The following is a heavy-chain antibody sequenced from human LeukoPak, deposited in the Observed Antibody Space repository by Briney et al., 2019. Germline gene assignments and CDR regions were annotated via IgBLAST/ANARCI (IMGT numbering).Heavy chain of an antibody. CDR3: AKDSQYYDILTGYYPMNAFDI. CDR1: GFTVSSNY. CDR2: ISGSGGST. D-gene: IGHD3-9*01. V-gene: IGHV3-23*01. Sequence: PGGSLRLSCAASGFTVSSNYMSWVRQAPGKGLEWVSAISGSGGSTYYADSVKGRFTISRDNSKNTLYLQMNSLRAEDTAVYYCAKDSQYYDILTGYYPMNAFDIWGQGTMVTVSS. J-gene: IGHJ3*02.